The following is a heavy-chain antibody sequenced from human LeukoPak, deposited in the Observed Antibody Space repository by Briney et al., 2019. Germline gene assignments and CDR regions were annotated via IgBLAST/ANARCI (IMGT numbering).Heavy chain of an antibody. CDR1: GGSISSYY. Sequence: SETLSLACTVSGGSISSYYWSWIRQPPGKGLEWIGYVYYSGSTYYNPSLKSRVTISVDTSKNQFSLKLSSVTAADTAVYYCARKEGIAVAGLDWFDPWGQGTLVTVSS. J-gene: IGHJ5*02. CDR3: ARKEGIAVAGLDWFDP. V-gene: IGHV4-59*12. CDR2: VYYSGST. D-gene: IGHD6-19*01.